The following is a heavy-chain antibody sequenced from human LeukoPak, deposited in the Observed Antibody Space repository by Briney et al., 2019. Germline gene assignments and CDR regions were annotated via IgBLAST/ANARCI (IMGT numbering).Heavy chain of an antibody. CDR2: IYSSGTT. J-gene: IGHJ4*02. V-gene: IGHV4-4*09. Sequence: SETLSLTCTVSGGSISRYYWSWIRQPPGKGLEWVGYIYSSGTTKYNPSLKSRATISIDTSKSQLSLSLSSVSAADTAVYYCARYGPGREDEPAAMSNYFDYWGQGALVTVSS. D-gene: IGHD2-2*01. CDR1: GGSISRYY. CDR3: ARYGPGREDEPAAMSNYFDY.